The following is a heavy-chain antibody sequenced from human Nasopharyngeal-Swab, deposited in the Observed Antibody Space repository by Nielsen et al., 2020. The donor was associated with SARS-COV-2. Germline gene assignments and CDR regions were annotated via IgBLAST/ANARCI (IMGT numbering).Heavy chain of an antibody. Sequence: GESLKISCAASGFTFSSYGMHWVRQAPGKGLEWVAVIWYDGSNKYYADSVKGRFTISRDNSKNTLYLQMNSLRAEDTAVYYRARDSSGWYYFDYWGQGTLVTVSS. CDR2: IWYDGSNK. D-gene: IGHD6-19*01. J-gene: IGHJ4*02. CDR1: GFTFSSYG. CDR3: ARDSSGWYYFDY. V-gene: IGHV3-33*01.